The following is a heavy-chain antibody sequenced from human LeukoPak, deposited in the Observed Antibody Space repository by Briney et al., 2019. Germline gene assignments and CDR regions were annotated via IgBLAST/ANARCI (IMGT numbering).Heavy chain of an antibody. CDR2: ITATDGGT. V-gene: IGHV3-23*01. CDR3: ARDLSPVVRASPMGY. Sequence: GGSLRLSCKASGFTFSRYAMSWVRQAPGKGLEWVAAITATDGGTYYADSVRGRFTISSDTSKNTLYLQMNSLRAEDTAVYYCARDLSPVVRASPMGYWGQGTLVTVSS. J-gene: IGHJ4*02. CDR1: GFTFSRYA. D-gene: IGHD3-10*01.